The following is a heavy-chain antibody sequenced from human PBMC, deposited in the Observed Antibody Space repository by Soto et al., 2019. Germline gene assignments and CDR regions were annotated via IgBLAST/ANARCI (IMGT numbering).Heavy chain of an antibody. Sequence: SETLSLTCTVSGGSISSYYWSWIRQPPGKGLEWIGYIYYSGSTNYNPSLKSRVTISVDTSKSQFSLKLSSVTAADTAVYYCAREGVSLWFGELSWFDPWGQGTLVTVSS. CDR2: IYYSGST. J-gene: IGHJ5*02. D-gene: IGHD3-10*01. CDR3: AREGVSLWFGELSWFDP. CDR1: GGSISSYY. V-gene: IGHV4-59*01.